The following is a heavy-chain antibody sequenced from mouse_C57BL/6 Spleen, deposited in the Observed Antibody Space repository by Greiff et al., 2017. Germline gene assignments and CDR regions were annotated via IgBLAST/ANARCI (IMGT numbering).Heavy chain of an antibody. CDR2: ISDGGSYT. V-gene: IGHV5-4*01. D-gene: IGHD2-4*01. CDR3: ARDSFDYDFDD. CDR1: GFTFSSYA. J-gene: IGHJ2*01. Sequence: EVQGVESGGGLVKPGGSLKLSCAASGFTFSSYALSWVRQTPEKRLEWVATISDGGSYTYSPDNVKGRFTISRDNAKNNLYLQMSQLKYEDTAMYYCARDSFDYDFDDWGKGTTLTVSS.